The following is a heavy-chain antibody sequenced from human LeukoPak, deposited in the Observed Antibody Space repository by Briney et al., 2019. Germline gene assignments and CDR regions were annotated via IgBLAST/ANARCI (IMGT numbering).Heavy chain of an antibody. CDR1: GGSISSYY. CDR2: IYYSGST. D-gene: IGHD6-19*01. Sequence: SETLSLTCTVSGGSISSYYWSWIRQPPGKGLEWIGYIYYSGSTNYNPSLKSRVTISVDTSKNQFSLKLSSVTAADTAVYYCAKDTTGVAGRRGFDYWGQGTLVTVSS. J-gene: IGHJ4*02. V-gene: IGHV4-59*01. CDR3: AKDTTGVAGRRGFDY.